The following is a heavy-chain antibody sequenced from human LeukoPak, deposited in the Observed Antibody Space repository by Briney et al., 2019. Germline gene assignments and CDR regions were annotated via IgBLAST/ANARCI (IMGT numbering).Heavy chain of an antibody. D-gene: IGHD1-26*01. CDR1: GFTFSSYW. CDR2: IKQDGSEK. Sequence: GGSLRLSCAASGFTFSSYWMSWVRQAPGKGLEWVANIKQDGSEKYYVDSVKGRFTISRDNSKNTLYLQMNSLRAEDTAVYYCAKKGYSGSFVHYYYYYMDVWGKGTTVTISS. CDR3: AKKGYSGSFVHYYYYYMDV. J-gene: IGHJ6*03. V-gene: IGHV3-7*03.